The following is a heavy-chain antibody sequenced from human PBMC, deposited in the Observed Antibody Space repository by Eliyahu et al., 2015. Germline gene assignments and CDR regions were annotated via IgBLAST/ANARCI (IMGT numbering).Heavy chain of an antibody. CDR3: ARAGFWSGYYTGYYYGMDV. D-gene: IGHD3-3*01. Sequence: QVQLQESGPGLVKPSETLSLTXTVSGGSISSXXWXWXRQPPGKGLEXXGYIYYSGSTNYNPSLKSRVTISVDTSKNQFSLKLSSVTAADTAVYYCARAGFWSGYYTGYYYGMDVWSQGTTVTVSS. J-gene: IGHJ6*02. CDR2: IYYSGST. CDR1: GGSISSXX. V-gene: IGHV4-59*01.